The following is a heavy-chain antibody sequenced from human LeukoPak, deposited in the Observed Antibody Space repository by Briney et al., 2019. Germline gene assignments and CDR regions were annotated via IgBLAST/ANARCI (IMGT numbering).Heavy chain of an antibody. J-gene: IGHJ4*02. CDR3: ARAAYDSTGYLTL. Sequence: GGSLRLSCAASGFTFSSYGMHWVRQAPGKGLEWVAVIGYDGTNKYYADSVKGRFTISRDSSKNTLYLQMNNLRAEDTAIYYCARAAYDSTGYLTLWGQGTLVTVSS. CDR1: GFTFSSYG. V-gene: IGHV3-33*01. CDR2: IGYDGTNK. D-gene: IGHD3-22*01.